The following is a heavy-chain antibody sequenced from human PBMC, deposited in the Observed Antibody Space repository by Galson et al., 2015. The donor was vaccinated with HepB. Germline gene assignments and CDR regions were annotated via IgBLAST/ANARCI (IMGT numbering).Heavy chain of an antibody. V-gene: IGHV3-21*01. J-gene: IGHJ4*02. CDR1: GFTFSSYS. CDR3: AKDERESQYFDWLLSFDY. D-gene: IGHD3-9*01. Sequence: SLRLSCAASGFTFSSYSMNWVRQAPGKGLEWVSSISSSSSYIYYADSVRGRFTISRDNARNSLSLQMNSLRAEDTAVYYCAKDERESQYFDWLLSFDYWGQGTLVTVSS. CDR2: ISSSSSYI.